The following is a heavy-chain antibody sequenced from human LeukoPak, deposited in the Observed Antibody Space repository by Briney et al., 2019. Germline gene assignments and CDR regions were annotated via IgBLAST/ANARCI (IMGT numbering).Heavy chain of an antibody. V-gene: IGHV4-34*01. CDR3: ARGRYYDSSGYTPRYFDY. CDR1: GGSFSGYY. J-gene: IGHJ4*02. Sequence: SETLSLTCAVYGGSFSGYYWSWIRQPPGKGLEWIGEINHSGSTNYNPSLKSRVTISVDTSKNQFSLKLSSVTAADTAVYYCARGRYYDSSGYTPRYFDYWGQGTLVTVSS. CDR2: INHSGST. D-gene: IGHD3-22*01.